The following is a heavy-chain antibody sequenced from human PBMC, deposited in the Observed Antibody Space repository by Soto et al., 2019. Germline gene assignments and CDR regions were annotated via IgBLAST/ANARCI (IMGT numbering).Heavy chain of an antibody. CDR2: VKHRPKDFGT. V-gene: IGHV3-72*01. CDR1: GFTFSDYY. J-gene: IGHJ5*02. D-gene: IGHD7-27*01. CDR3: VRNGLGWFGP. Sequence: GGSLRLSCVASGFTFSDYYMDWVRQAPGKGLEWVARVKHRPKDFGTEYAASVTGRFIISRDDSQKSLFLQMNSLKAEDTALYDGVRNGLGWFGPCGQGTRITVAS.